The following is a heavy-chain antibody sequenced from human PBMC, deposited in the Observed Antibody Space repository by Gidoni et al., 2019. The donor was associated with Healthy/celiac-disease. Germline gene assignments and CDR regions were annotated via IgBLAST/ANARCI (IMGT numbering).Heavy chain of an antibody. D-gene: IGHD3-3*01. V-gene: IGHV3-23*01. CDR1: GFTFSSYA. CDR2: ISGSGGST. J-gene: IGHJ4*02. CDR3: AKDRSDYDFWSGYYPY. Sequence: EVQLLESGGGLVQPGGSLRLSCAASGFTFSSYAMSWVRQAPGKGLEWVSAISGSGGSTYYADSVKGRFTISRDNSKNTLYLQMNSLRAEDTAVYYCAKDRSDYDFWSGYYPYWGQGTLVTVSS.